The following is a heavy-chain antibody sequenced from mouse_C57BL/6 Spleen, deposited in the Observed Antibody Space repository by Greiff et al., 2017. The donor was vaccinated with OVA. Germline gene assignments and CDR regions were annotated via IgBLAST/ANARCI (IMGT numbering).Heavy chain of an antibody. J-gene: IGHJ1*03. CDR1: GYTFTSYW. D-gene: IGHD4-1*01. CDR2: IDPSDSYT. Sequence: QVQLQQPGAELVMPGASVKLSCKASGYTFTSYWMHWVKQRPGQGLEWIGEIDPSDSYTNYNQKFKGKSTLTVDKSSSTAYMQLSSLTSEDSAVYYCARKLGRENWYFDVWGTGTTVTVSS. V-gene: IGHV1-69*01. CDR3: ARKLGRENWYFDV.